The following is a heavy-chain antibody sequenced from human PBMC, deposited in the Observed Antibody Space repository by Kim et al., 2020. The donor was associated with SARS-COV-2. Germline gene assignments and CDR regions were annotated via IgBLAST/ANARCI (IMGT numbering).Heavy chain of an antibody. D-gene: IGHD3-3*01. Sequence: ASVKVSCKASGYTFTSYGISWVRQAPGQGLEWMGWISAYNGNTNYAQKLQGRVTMTTDTSTSTAYMELRSLRSDDTAVYYCARDRGILEWLDYYYYGMDVWGQGTTVTVSS. CDR2: ISAYNGNT. V-gene: IGHV1-18*04. CDR1: GYTFTSYG. J-gene: IGHJ6*02. CDR3: ARDRGILEWLDYYYYGMDV.